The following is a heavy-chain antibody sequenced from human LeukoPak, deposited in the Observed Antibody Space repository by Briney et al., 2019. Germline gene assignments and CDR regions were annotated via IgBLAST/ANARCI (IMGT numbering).Heavy chain of an antibody. CDR1: GFTFRRYS. V-gene: IGHV3-21*01. J-gene: IGHJ4*02. CDR2: ISSGSDYI. Sequence: GGSLRLSCAASGFTFRRYSMNWVRQAPGKGLEWVSTISSGSDYIHYADSVRGRFTISRDNFRNSVFLEVNSLRAEDTAIYYCARDLSLAMPGGFDYWGQGILVTVSS. D-gene: IGHD1-26*01. CDR3: ARDLSLAMPGGFDY.